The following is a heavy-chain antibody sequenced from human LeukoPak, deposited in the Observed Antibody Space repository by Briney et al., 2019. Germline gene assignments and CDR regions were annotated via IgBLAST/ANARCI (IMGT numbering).Heavy chain of an antibody. Sequence: GASVKVSCKASGYTFTSYGISWVRPAPGQGLEWMGWISAYNGNTNYAQKLQGRVTMTTDTATSTAYMELRSLRSDDTAVYYCARDDDGDYVYDYWGQGTLVTVSS. CDR3: ARDDDGDYVYDY. V-gene: IGHV1-18*01. J-gene: IGHJ4*02. CDR2: ISAYNGNT. CDR1: GYTFTSYG. D-gene: IGHD4-17*01.